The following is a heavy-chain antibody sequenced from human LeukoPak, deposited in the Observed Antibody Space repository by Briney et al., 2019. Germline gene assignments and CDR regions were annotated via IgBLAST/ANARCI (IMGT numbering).Heavy chain of an antibody. CDR3: TRNYCSSTSCYKRYFDY. V-gene: IGHV4-31*03. J-gene: IGHJ4*02. D-gene: IGHD2-2*02. Sequence: RSSQTLSLTCTVSGGSISSGVYYWSWIRQHPGKGLEWIGYISYTVSTYYNPSLKSRVIISVDTSKTQFSLMLSSVTAADTAVYYCTRNYCSSTSCYKRYFDYWGQGTLVTVSS. CDR1: GGSISSGVYY. CDR2: ISYTVST.